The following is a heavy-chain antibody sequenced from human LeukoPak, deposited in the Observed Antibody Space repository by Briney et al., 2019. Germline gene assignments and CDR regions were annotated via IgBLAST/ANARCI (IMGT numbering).Heavy chain of an antibody. V-gene: IGHV1-69*04. Sequence: GASVKVSCKASGGTFSSYAISWVRQAPGQGLEWMGRIIPILGIANYAQKFQGRVTITADKSTSTAYMELSSLRSEDTAVYYCARDFLASPRGDWGQGTLVTVSS. CDR1: GGTFSSYA. CDR3: ARDFLASPRGD. D-gene: IGHD2/OR15-2a*01. J-gene: IGHJ4*02. CDR2: IIPILGIA.